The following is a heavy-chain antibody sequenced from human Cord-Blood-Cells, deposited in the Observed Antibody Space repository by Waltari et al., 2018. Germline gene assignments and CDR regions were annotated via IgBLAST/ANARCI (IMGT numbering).Heavy chain of an antibody. D-gene: IGHD3-16*02. CDR2: INHSGST. Sequence: QVQLQQWGAGLLKPSETLSLTCAVYGGSFSGYYWSWIRQPPGKGLEWIGEINHSGSTNYNPSLKRRVTISVDTSKSQFSLKLSSVTAADTAVYYCARVPDYDYVWGSYRYFDYWGQGTLVTVSS. CDR3: ARVPDYDYVWGSYRYFDY. CDR1: GGSFSGYY. V-gene: IGHV4-34*01. J-gene: IGHJ4*02.